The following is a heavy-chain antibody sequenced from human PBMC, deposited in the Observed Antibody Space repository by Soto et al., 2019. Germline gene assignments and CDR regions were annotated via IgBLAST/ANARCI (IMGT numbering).Heavy chain of an antibody. D-gene: IGHD3-22*01. CDR1: GLSLSTSGVG. CDR3: SHMRGAGLFGSDV. CDR2: IFSNDDK. Sequence: QITLKESGPTLMKPTQTLTLTCAFSGLSLSTSGVGVGWVRQPPGKALEWLALIFSNDDKRYSPSLMSRLTITKDTSKNQVVLTITNIDPVDTATYYCSHMRGAGLFGSDVGGQGTTVTVSS. V-gene: IGHV2-5*01. J-gene: IGHJ6*02.